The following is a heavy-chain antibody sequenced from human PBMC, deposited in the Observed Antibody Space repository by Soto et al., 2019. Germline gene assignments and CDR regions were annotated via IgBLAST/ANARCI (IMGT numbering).Heavy chain of an antibody. CDR2: IYHSGST. V-gene: IGHV4-38-2*01. Sequence: PSETLSLTCAVSGYSIISGYYCGWIRQPPGKGLEWIGSIYHSGSTYYNPSLKSRVTISVDTSKNQFSLKLSSVTAADTAVYYCARVAITMIVVVITRPDAFDIWGQGTMVTVSS. CDR1: GYSIISGYY. CDR3: ARVAITMIVVVITRPDAFDI. D-gene: IGHD3-22*01. J-gene: IGHJ3*02.